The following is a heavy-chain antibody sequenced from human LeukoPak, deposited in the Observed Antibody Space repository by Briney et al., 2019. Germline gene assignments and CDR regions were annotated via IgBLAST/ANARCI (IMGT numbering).Heavy chain of an antibody. D-gene: IGHD1-26*01. V-gene: IGHV3-30*18. Sequence: GGSLRLSCAASGFTFSSYGMHWVRQAPGKGLEWVAVISYDGSNKYYADSVKGRFTISRDNSKNTLYLQMNSLRAEDTAVYYCGKGHTVFGSYRFFDYWGQGTLVTVSS. CDR2: ISYDGSNK. J-gene: IGHJ4*02. CDR1: GFTFSSYG. CDR3: GKGHTVFGSYRFFDY.